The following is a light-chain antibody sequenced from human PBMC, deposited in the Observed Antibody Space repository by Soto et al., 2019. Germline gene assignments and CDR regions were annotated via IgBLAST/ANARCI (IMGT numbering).Light chain of an antibody. V-gene: IGLV2-23*01. CDR3: CSYAGSSTWV. J-gene: IGLJ3*02. CDR1: SSDVGSYNF. CDR2: EGS. Sequence: QSALTQPASVSGSPGQSITISCAGTSSDVGSYNFVSWYQQHPGKAPKLMIYEGSKRPSGVSNRFSGSKSGNTASLTISGLQAEDEADYYCCSYAGSSTWVFGGGTQLTV.